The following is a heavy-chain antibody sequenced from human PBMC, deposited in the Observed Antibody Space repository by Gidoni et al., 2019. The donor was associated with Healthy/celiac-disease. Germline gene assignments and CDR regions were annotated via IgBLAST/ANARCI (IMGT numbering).Heavy chain of an antibody. J-gene: IGHJ5*02. Sequence: QVQLQESGTGLVQPSETLYLTCPVTGGSSSRYYWSWIRQPPGTGLEWIGYIYYRVSTNYNPSLKSRVTISVDTSKNQFSLKLSSVTAADTAVYYCARGGKASWFDPWGQGTLVTVSS. D-gene: IGHD6-13*01. CDR1: GGSSSRYY. V-gene: IGHV4-59*01. CDR2: IYYRVST. CDR3: ARGGKASWFDP.